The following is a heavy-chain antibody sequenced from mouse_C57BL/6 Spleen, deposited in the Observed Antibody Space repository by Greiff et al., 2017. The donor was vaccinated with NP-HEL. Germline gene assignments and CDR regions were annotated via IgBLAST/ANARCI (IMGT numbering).Heavy chain of an antibody. V-gene: IGHV1-39*01. CDR2: INPNYGTT. J-gene: IGHJ2*01. CDR1: GYSFTDYN. Sequence: EVKLVESGPELVKPGASVKISCKASGYSFTDYNMNWVKQSNGKSLEWIGVINPNYGTTSYNQKFKGKATLTVDQSSSTAYMQLNSLTSEDSAVYYCARSYYYGSSYGVFDYWGQGTTLTVSS. CDR3: ARSYYYGSSYGVFDY. D-gene: IGHD1-1*01.